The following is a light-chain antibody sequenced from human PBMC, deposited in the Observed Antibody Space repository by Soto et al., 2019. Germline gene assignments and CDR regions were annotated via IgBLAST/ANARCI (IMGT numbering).Light chain of an antibody. Sequence: QSALTQPASVSGSPGQSITISCTGTSSDVGGYNYVSWYQQYPGKAPKLMIHEVTSRPSGVSNRFSGSKSGNTASLTISGLQAEDEADYYCTSFTFSSTWVFGGGTKLTVL. V-gene: IGLV2-14*01. CDR1: SSDVGGYNY. J-gene: IGLJ3*02. CDR2: EVT. CDR3: TSFTFSSTWV.